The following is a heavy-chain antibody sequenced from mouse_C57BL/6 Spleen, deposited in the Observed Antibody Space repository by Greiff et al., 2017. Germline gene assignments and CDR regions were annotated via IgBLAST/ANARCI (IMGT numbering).Heavy chain of an antibody. D-gene: IGHD1-1*01. V-gene: IGHV3-1*01. CDR2: ISYSGST. Sequence: EVKLQESGPGMVKPSQSLSLTCTVTGYSITSGYDWHWIRHFPGNKLEWMGYISYSGSTNYNPSLKSRISITHDTSKNHFFLKLNSVTTEDTATYYWARGEDGSKGYFDVWGTGTTVTVAS. CDR1: GYSITSGYD. CDR3: ARGEDGSKGYFDV. J-gene: IGHJ1*03.